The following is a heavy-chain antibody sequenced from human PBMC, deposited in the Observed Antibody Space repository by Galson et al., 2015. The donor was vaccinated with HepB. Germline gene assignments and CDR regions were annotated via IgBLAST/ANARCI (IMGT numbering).Heavy chain of an antibody. J-gene: IGHJ5*02. CDR1: GFTFSSYS. CDR3: ARGNFDALGYCTNTNCYNWFDP. CDR2: ISSTNTYI. D-gene: IGHD2-8*01. Sequence: SLRLSCAASGFTFSSYSMDWVRQAPGKGLEWVSSISSTNTYIYYADSVKGRFTISRDNAKNSLYLQMNSLRVEDTAVYYCARGNFDALGYCTNTNCYNWFDPWGQGTLVTVSS. V-gene: IGHV3-21*01.